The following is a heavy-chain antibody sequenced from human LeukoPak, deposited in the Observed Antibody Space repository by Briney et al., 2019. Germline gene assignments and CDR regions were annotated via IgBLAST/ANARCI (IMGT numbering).Heavy chain of an antibody. CDR2: ISSSSSYI. Sequence: GGSLRLSCAASEFTFSSYSMNWVRQAPGKGLEWVSSISSSSSYIYYADSVKGRFTISRDNAKNSLYLQMNSLRAEDTAVYYCARDRIAVAGSLDYYYYYYMDVWGKGTTVAVSS. V-gene: IGHV3-21*01. D-gene: IGHD6-19*01. CDR1: EFTFSSYS. J-gene: IGHJ6*03. CDR3: ARDRIAVAGSLDYYYYYYMDV.